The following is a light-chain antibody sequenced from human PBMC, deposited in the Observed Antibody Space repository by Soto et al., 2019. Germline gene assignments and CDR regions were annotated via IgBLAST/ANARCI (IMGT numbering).Light chain of an antibody. J-gene: IGKJ2*01. CDR2: GAS. CDR3: QQYDYWPPYT. Sequence: EIVMTQSPATLSVSPGERAIVSCRASQSIRDNLAWYQQTPGRAPRLLIYGASIRATGVPARFSGSGSGTEFTLTISSLQSEHFAVYYCQQYDYWPPYTFGQGTKVEI. V-gene: IGKV3-15*01. CDR1: QSIRDN.